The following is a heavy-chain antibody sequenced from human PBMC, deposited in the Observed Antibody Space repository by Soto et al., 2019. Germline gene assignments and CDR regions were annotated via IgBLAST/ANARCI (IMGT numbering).Heavy chain of an antibody. J-gene: IGHJ4*02. V-gene: IGHV3-30*03. Sequence: QVQLVESGGGVVQPGRSLRLSCAASGFTFSSYGMHWVRQAPGKGLEWVAVISYDGSDKHYLDSVKGRLTISRDNSKNTLYLQMNSLRVEDTAVYYCASSAGREIVPAGDWGQGTLVTVSS. CDR2: ISYDGSDK. CDR3: ASSAGREIVPAGD. D-gene: IGHD2-2*01. CDR1: GFTFSSYG.